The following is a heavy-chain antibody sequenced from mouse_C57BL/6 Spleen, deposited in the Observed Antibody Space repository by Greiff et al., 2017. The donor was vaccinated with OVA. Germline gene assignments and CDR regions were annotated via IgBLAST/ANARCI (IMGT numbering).Heavy chain of an antibody. D-gene: IGHD1-1*01. V-gene: IGHV5-17*01. CDR2: ISSGSSTI. CDR3: ARWGYYGSSYEWYFDV. J-gene: IGHJ1*03. Sequence: DVMLVESGGGLVKPGGSLKLSCAASGFTFSDYGMHWVRQAPEKGLEWVAYISSGSSTIYYADTVKGRFTISRDNAKNTLFLQMTSLRSEDTAMYYCARWGYYGSSYEWYFDVWGTGTTVTVSS. CDR1: GFTFSDYG.